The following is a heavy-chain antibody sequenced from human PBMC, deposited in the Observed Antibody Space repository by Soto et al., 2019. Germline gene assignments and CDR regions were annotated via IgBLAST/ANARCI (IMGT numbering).Heavy chain of an antibody. CDR1: GGTFSSYA. V-gene: IGHV1-69*01. CDR2: IIPIFGTA. D-gene: IGHD3-10*01. J-gene: IGHJ5*02. CDR3: SREKKGTNYYGSGSYGNWFDP. Sequence: QVQLVQSGAEVKKPGSSVKVSCKASGGTFSSYAISWVRQAPGQGLEWMGGIIPIFGTANYAQKFQGRVTITADESTSTAYKELSSLRSEDTAVYYCSREKKGTNYYGSGSYGNWFDPWGQGTLVTVSS.